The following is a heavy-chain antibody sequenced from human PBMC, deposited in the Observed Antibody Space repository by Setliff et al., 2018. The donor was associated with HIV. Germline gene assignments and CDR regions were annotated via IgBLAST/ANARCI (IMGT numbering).Heavy chain of an antibody. CDR2: ISAYNGNT. CDR3: AREICITIFWGPEAGSCYFDY. V-gene: IGHV1-18*01. J-gene: IGHJ4*02. D-gene: IGHD3-9*01. CDR1: GYTFTSYG. Sequence: GASVKVSCKASGYTFTSYGISWVRQAPGQGLERMGWISAYNGNTNYAQKLQGRVTMTTDTSTSTAYMELRSLRSDDTAVYYCAREICITIFWGPEAGSCYFDYWGQGTLVTVSS.